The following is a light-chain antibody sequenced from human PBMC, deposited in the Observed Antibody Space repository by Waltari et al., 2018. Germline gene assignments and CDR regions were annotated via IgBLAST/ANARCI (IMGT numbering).Light chain of an antibody. CDR2: LGS. V-gene: IGKV2-28*01. CDR1: QSLLNRNGNNY. J-gene: IGKJ1*01. Sequence: ASISCRSSQSLLNRNGNNYLDLYLQKPGQSPQLLIYLGSNRASGVPDRFSGSGSGTDFTLTISRVEAEDVGVYYCMQSLQTLWTFGQGTKVEIK. CDR3: MQSLQTLWT.